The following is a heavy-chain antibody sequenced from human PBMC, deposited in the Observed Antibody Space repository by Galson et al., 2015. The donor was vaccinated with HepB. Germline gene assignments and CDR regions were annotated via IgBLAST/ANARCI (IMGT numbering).Heavy chain of an antibody. CDR3: AKDRERWLQFPFDY. Sequence: SLRLSCAASGFTFSHYAVSWVRHTPGKGLEWVSVISGSGGSTYYADSVKGRFTISRDNSKNTLYLQMNSLRGDDTAIYYCAKDRERWLQFPFDYWGQGTLVTVSS. CDR1: GFTFSHYA. CDR2: ISGSGGST. D-gene: IGHD5-24*01. V-gene: IGHV3-23*01. J-gene: IGHJ4*02.